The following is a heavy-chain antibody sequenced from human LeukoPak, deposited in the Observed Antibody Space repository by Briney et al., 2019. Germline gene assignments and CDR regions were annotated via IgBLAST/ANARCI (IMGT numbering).Heavy chain of an antibody. CDR1: RFTFSTYE. J-gene: IGHJ6*03. Sequence: GGSLRLSCAASRFTFSTYEMNWVRQAPGKGLEWVSYISSSGSTIYYADSVKGRFTISRDNAKSSVYPQMNSLRADDTAVYYCVKDSGKSYMDVWGKGTTVTVSS. CDR3: VKDSGKSYMDV. D-gene: IGHD3-10*01. V-gene: IGHV3-48*03. CDR2: ISSSGSTI.